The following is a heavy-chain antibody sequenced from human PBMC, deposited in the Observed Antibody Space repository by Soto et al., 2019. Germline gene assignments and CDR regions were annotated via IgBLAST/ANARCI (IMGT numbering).Heavy chain of an antibody. CDR1: GWSFSGYF. CDR3: ERSGSSDWQDAFDF. J-gene: IGHJ3*01. Sequence: SGTLSLTCAVYGWSFSGYFWNWIRQTPGKGLEWIGKVNHNGRTNYNPCLKSRVTISLDMSKNLISLKLRSVTAADTAVYYCERSGSSDWQDAFDFWGQGTMVTVSS. CDR2: VNHNGRT. D-gene: IGHD6-19*01. V-gene: IGHV4-34*01.